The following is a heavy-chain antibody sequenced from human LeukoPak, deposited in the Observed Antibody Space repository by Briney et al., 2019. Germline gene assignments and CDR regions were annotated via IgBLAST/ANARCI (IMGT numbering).Heavy chain of an antibody. CDR2: IYGNDDK. J-gene: IGHJ4*02. CDR3: VHRTSVTSVDH. CDR1: GFSLNTNAVV. Sequence: SGPTLVNPTQTLTLTCTFPGFSLNTNAVVVGWVRQPPGQALEWLTFIYGNDDKRYSPSLESRPTITKDTSKNQVVLTMTDMDYVDTATYYCVHRTSVTSVDHWGQGTLVTVSS. V-gene: IGHV2-5*01. D-gene: IGHD4-17*01.